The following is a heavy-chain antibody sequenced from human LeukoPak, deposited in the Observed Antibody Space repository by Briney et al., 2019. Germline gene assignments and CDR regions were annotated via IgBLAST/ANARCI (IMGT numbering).Heavy chain of an antibody. J-gene: IGHJ4*02. Sequence: GASVKVSCKASGYTFTSYGISWVRQAPGQGLEWMGWISAYNGNTNYAQKLQGRVTMTTDTSTSTAYMELRSLRSDDTAVYYCARTTWIQLWPAGCYYFDYWGQGTLVTVSS. CDR3: ARTTWIQLWPAGCYYFDY. V-gene: IGHV1-18*01. CDR1: GYTFTSYG. D-gene: IGHD5-18*01. CDR2: ISAYNGNT.